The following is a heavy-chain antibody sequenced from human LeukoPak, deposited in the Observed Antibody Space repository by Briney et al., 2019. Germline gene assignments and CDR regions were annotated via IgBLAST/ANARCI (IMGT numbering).Heavy chain of an antibody. CDR3: ARVPYCGGDCPKYFQH. V-gene: IGHV3-20*04. Sequence: GGSLRLSCAASGFTFDDYGMSWVRQAPGKGLEWVSGINWNGGSTGYADSVKGRFTISRDNAKNSLYLQMNSLRAEDTALYYCARVPYCGGDCPKYFQHWAQATLVTVSS. CDR1: GFTFDDYG. J-gene: IGHJ1*01. CDR2: INWNGGST. D-gene: IGHD2-21*02.